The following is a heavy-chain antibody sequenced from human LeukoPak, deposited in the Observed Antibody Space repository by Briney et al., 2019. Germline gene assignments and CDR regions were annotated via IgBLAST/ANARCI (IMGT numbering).Heavy chain of an antibody. Sequence: GGSLRLSCAASGFTFSKYDMSWVRQGPGKGPEWVSGINNSGGSTYYADSVKGRFTISRDNSKNTLYLQMNSLRAEDTAVYYCAREPNYSSGWFEREGLDVWGQGTTVTVSS. D-gene: IGHD6-19*01. CDR3: AREPNYSSGWFEREGLDV. J-gene: IGHJ6*02. CDR2: INNSGGST. V-gene: IGHV3-23*01. CDR1: GFTFSKYD.